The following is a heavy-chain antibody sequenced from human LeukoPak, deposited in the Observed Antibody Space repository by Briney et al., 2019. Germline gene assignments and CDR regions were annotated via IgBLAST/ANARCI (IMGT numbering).Heavy chain of an antibody. CDR3: AGESLPRTIAGAGGGGDLNWFDP. CDR2: INPNSGGT. CDR1: GYTFTGYY. Sequence: ASVKVSCKASGYTFTGYYMHWVRQAPGQGLEWMGWINPNSGGTNYAQKFQGRVTMTRGTSISTAYMELSRLRSDDTALYYCAGESLPRTIAGAGGGGDLNWFDPWGQGTLVTVSS. D-gene: IGHD6-19*01. J-gene: IGHJ5*02. V-gene: IGHV1-2*02.